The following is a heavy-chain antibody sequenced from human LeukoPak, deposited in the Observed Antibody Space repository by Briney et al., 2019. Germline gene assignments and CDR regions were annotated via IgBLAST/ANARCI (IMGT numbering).Heavy chain of an antibody. D-gene: IGHD2-15*01. CDR1: GYTFTGYY. Sequence: ASVKVSCKASGYTFTGYYMHWVRQAPGQGLEWMGWINPNSGGTNYAQQFQGRLTMTRDTSISTAYMELSRLRSDDTAVYYCARERNGTYSSDYYFDYWGQGTLVTVSS. CDR3: ARERNGTYSSDYYFDY. J-gene: IGHJ4*02. CDR2: INPNSGGT. V-gene: IGHV1-2*02.